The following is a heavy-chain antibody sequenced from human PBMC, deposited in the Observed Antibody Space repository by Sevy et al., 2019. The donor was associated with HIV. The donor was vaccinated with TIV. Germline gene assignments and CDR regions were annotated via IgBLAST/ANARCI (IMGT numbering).Heavy chain of an antibody. CDR2: ISGSGGST. D-gene: IGHD4-4*01. Sequence: GGCLRLSCAASGFTFSSYAMSWVRQAPGKGLEWVSAISGSGGSTYYADSVKGRFTISRDNSKNTLYLQMNSLRAEDTAVYYCASQGSYDYRTDYWGQGTLVTVSS. CDR1: GFTFSSYA. V-gene: IGHV3-23*01. J-gene: IGHJ4*02. CDR3: ASQGSYDYRTDY.